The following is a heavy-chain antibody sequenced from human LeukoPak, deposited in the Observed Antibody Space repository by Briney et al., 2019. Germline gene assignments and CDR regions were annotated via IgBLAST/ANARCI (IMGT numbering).Heavy chain of an antibody. CDR1: GFTFDDYA. V-gene: IGHV3-9*01. CDR2: INWHSNSI. CDR3: VKAEGSGSSSRGAFDI. J-gene: IGHJ3*02. D-gene: IGHD3-10*01. Sequence: GRSLRLSCAASGFTFDDYAMHWVRQAPGKGLEWVSGINWHSNSISYADSVKGRFTISRDNAKNSLFLQMNSLRAEDTALYYCVKAEGSGSSSRGAFDIWGQGTMVTVSS.